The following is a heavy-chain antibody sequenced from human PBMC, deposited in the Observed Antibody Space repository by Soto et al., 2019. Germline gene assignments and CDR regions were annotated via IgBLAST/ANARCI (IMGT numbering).Heavy chain of an antibody. CDR2: INHSGST. CDR3: ARVSTTVTEGTFDI. D-gene: IGHD4-17*01. J-gene: IGHJ3*02. Sequence: PSETLSLTCAVYGGSFSGYYWSWIRQPPGKGREWIGEINHSGSTNYNPSLKSRVTISVHTSKNQFSLKLSSVTAADTAVYYCARVSTTVTEGTFDIWGQGAMVTVSS. V-gene: IGHV4-34*01. CDR1: GGSFSGYY.